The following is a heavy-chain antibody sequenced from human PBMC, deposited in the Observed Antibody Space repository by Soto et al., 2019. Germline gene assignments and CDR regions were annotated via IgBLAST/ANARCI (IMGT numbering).Heavy chain of an antibody. CDR2: INHSGST. Sequence: PSETLSLTCTVSGGSISSSSYYWGWIRQPPGKGLEWIGEINHSGSTNYNPSLKSRVTISVDTSKNQFSLKLSSVTAADTAVYYCARGVYYYGSGSYLVYWGQGTLVTVSS. CDR3: ARGVYYYGSGSYLVY. CDR1: GGSISSSSYY. J-gene: IGHJ4*02. V-gene: IGHV4-39*07. D-gene: IGHD3-10*01.